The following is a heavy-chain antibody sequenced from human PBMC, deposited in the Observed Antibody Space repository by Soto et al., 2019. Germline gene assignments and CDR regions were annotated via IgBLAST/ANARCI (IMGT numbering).Heavy chain of an antibody. CDR2: IKSDGTST. Sequence: PGGSLRLSXVASGFSFDNYGMSWVRQAPGEGLEWVSAIKSDGTSTYYAASVEDRFTISRDNSKNTLYLQLNSLRAEDTAVYYCAQLGLMTFSHKHYFNHWGRGTLVTVSS. D-gene: IGHD3-16*01. J-gene: IGHJ4*02. V-gene: IGHV3-23*01. CDR3: AQLGLMTFSHKHYFNH. CDR1: GFSFDNYG.